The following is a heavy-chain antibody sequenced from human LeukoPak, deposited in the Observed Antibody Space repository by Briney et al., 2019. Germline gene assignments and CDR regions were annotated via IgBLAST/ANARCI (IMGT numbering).Heavy chain of an antibody. J-gene: IGHJ4*02. V-gene: IGHV4-59*01. CDR2: IYYSGST. CDR3: ARFYGAMTTVTTGGYYFDY. Sequence: SQTLSLTCTLAGGSISSYYWGCIRHPAGEGMEWIEYIYYSGSTNYNPSLKSRVTISVDTSKNQFSLKLSSVTAADTAVYYCARFYGAMTTVTTGGYYFDYWGQGTLVTVSS. D-gene: IGHD4-17*01. CDR1: GGSISSYY.